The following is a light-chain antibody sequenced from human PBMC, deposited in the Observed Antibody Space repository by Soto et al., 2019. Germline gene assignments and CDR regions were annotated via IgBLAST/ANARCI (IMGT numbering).Light chain of an antibody. J-gene: IGKJ1*01. Sequence: DIQMTQSPSTLSASIGDTVTVACRASQGISNWLAWYQQKPGKAPKLLIFHASSLESGVPSRFSGSGSGTEFTLTISSLQPDDFATYYCQQYDSYLTFGQGTKVDIK. V-gene: IGKV1-5*01. CDR1: QGISNW. CDR3: QQYDSYLT. CDR2: HAS.